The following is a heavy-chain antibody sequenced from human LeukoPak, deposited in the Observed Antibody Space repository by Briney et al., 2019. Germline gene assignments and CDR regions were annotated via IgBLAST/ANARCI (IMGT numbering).Heavy chain of an antibody. Sequence: GGSLRLSCAASGFTFSSYAMHWVRQAPGKGLEWVAVISYDGSNKYYADSVKGRFTISRDNSKNTLYLQMNSLRAEDTAVYYCANLGGAAEGGYWGQGTLVTVSS. CDR3: ANLGGAAEGGY. D-gene: IGHD6-13*01. V-gene: IGHV3-30-3*01. J-gene: IGHJ4*02. CDR2: ISYDGSNK. CDR1: GFTFSSYA.